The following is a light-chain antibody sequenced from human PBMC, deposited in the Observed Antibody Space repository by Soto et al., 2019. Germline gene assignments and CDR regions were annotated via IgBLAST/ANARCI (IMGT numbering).Light chain of an antibody. V-gene: IGKV3-20*01. CDR2: GAS. Sequence: EIVLTQSPGTLSSSPGERATLSCRASQSVSSSYLAWYQQKPGQPPRLLIYGASSRATGIPDRFSGSGSGTDFTLTISRLEPEDFAVYYCQQFSSYPLTFGGGTKVEIK. J-gene: IGKJ4*01. CDR1: QSVSSSY. CDR3: QQFSSYPLT.